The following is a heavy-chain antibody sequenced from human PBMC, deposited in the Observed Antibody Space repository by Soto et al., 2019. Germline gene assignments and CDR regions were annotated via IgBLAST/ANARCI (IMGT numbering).Heavy chain of an antibody. CDR3: ARSPSMTTVSLDY. D-gene: IGHD4-17*01. J-gene: IGHJ4*02. V-gene: IGHV3-21*01. CDR2: ISSSSSYI. Sequence: EAQLVESGGGLVKPGGSLRLSCAASGFTFSSYSMNWVRQAPGKGPEWVSSISSSSSYIYHADSVKGRFTISRDNAKNSLYLQMNSLRAEDTAVYYCARSPSMTTVSLDYWGQGTLVTVSS. CDR1: GFTFSSYS.